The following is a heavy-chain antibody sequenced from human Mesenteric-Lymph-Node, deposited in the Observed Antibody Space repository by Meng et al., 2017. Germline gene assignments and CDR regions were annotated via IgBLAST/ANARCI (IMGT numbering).Heavy chain of an antibody. Sequence: GGSLRLSCKGSGYSFTSYWIGWVRQMPGKGLEWMGIIYPGDSDTRYSPSFQGQVTISADKSISTAYLQWSSLKASDTAMYYCARLGSGSYYVKYFQHWGQGTLVTVSS. CDR2: IYPGDSDT. CDR1: GYSFTSYW. CDR3: ARLGSGSYYVKYFQH. D-gene: IGHD1-26*01. J-gene: IGHJ1*01. V-gene: IGHV5-51*01.